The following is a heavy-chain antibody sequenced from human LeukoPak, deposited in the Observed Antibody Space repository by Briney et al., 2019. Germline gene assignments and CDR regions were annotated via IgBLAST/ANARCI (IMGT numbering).Heavy chain of an antibody. J-gene: IGHJ5*02. CDR3: ARAGAVVDNWFDP. Sequence: GASVKVSCKTSGYSENFYGITWVRQVAGQGLEWMGWISAQHGQAEYAPNSQDRVTMTTDTYTNTAYMELKSLRSDDTAVYYCARAGAVVDNWFDPWGQGTLVTVSS. V-gene: IGHV1-18*04. D-gene: IGHD2-15*01. CDR2: ISAQHGQA. CDR1: GYSENFYG.